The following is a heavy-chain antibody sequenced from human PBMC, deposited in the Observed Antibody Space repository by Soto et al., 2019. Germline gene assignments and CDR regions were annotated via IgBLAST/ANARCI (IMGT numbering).Heavy chain of an antibody. J-gene: IGHJ4*02. Sequence: GGSLRLSCAASGFTFSSYSMNWVRQAPGKGLEWVSYISSSSSTIYYADSVKGRFTISRDNAKKSLYLQMNSLRAEDTAVYYCASIGSGSYYFSDYWGQGTLVTVSS. CDR2: ISSSSSTI. CDR1: GFTFSSYS. D-gene: IGHD3-10*01. V-gene: IGHV3-48*01. CDR3: ASIGSGSYYFSDY.